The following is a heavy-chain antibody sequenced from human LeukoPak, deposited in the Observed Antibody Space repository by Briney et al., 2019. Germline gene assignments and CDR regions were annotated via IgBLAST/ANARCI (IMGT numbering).Heavy chain of an antibody. Sequence: PSQTLSLTCTASGGSISSGSYYWSWIRQPAGKGLEWIGRIYTSGSTNYNPSLKSRVTISVDTSKNQFSLKLSSVTAADTAVYYCRGICSSTSCQFDYFDYWGQGTLVTVSS. CDR2: IYTSGST. CDR1: GGSISSGSYY. J-gene: IGHJ4*02. D-gene: IGHD2-2*01. CDR3: RGICSSTSCQFDYFDY. V-gene: IGHV4-61*02.